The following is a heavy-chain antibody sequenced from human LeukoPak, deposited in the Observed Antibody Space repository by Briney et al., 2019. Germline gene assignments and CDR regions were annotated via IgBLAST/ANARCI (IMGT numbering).Heavy chain of an antibody. D-gene: IGHD5-18*01. CDR3: ARMGDTAMVRANWFDP. CDR1: GYSFTSYW. J-gene: IGHJ5*02. CDR2: IYPGDSDT. V-gene: IGHV5-51*03. Sequence: PGESLKISCKGSGYSFTSYWIGWVRQMPGKGLEWMWIIYPGDSDTRYSPSFQGQVTISADKSISTAYLQWSSLKASDTAMYYCARMGDTAMVRANWFDPWGREPWSPSPQ.